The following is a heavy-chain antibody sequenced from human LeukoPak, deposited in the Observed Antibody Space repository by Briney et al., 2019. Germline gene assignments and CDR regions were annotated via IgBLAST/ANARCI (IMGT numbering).Heavy chain of an antibody. J-gene: IGHJ1*01. Sequence: SVKVSCKASGGTFSSYAISWVRQAPGQGLEWMGRIIPILGIANYAQKFQGRVTITADKSTSTAYMELSSLRSEDTAVYYCATVNSRNYYDSSGYYFNLNEYFQHWGQGTLVTVSS. CDR1: GGTFSSYA. D-gene: IGHD3-22*01. CDR3: ATVNSRNYYDSSGYYFNLNEYFQH. CDR2: IIPILGIA. V-gene: IGHV1-69*04.